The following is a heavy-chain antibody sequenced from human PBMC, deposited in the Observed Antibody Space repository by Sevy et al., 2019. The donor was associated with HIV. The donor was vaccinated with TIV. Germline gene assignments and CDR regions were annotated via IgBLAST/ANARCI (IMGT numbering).Heavy chain of an antibody. CDR3: ARDRGSVTTLPAFDI. Sequence: SETLSLTCTVSGGSINSYSWNWIRQSPGKGLEWIGYIYYSGATNYNPSLRSRVTISVDTSKNQFSLKLSSVTAADTAVYFCARDRGSVTTLPAFDIWGQGTPVTVSS. J-gene: IGHJ3*02. CDR1: GGSINSYS. V-gene: IGHV4-59*01. D-gene: IGHD3-10*01. CDR2: IYYSGAT.